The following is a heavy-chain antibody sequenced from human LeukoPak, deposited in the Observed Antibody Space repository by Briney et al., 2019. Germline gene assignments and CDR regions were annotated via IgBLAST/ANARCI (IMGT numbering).Heavy chain of an antibody. CDR1: GFTFSSYA. Sequence: RPGGSLRLSCAAPGFTFSSYAMSWVRQAPGKGLEWVSGISGSGGSTYYADSVKGRFTISRDNSKNTLYLQMNSLRVEDTAVYYCAKGRTAYCSSTSCYTIDYWGQGTLVTVSS. D-gene: IGHD2-2*02. J-gene: IGHJ4*02. CDR2: ISGSGGST. V-gene: IGHV3-23*01. CDR3: AKGRTAYCSSTSCYTIDY.